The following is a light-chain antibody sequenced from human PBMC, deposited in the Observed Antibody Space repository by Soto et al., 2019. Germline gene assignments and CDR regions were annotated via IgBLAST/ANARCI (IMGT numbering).Light chain of an antibody. V-gene: IGLV2-18*02. J-gene: IGLJ1*01. CDR1: SSDIGSYKR. CDR3: DSFTTSSTDV. CDR2: EVN. Sequence: QSALTQPASVSGSPGQSITISCTGTSSDIGSYKRVSWYQQPPGTAPKLIIYEVNNRPSGVPDRFSGSKSGNTASLTISGLQAEDEADYSCDSFTTSSTDVFGTGTKLTVL.